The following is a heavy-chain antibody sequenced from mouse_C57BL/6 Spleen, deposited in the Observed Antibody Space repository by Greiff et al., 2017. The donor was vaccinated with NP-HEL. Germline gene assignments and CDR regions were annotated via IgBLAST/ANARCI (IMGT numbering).Heavy chain of an antibody. V-gene: IGHV3-6*01. D-gene: IGHD1-1*01. Sequence: DVHLVESGPGLVKPSQSLSLTCSVTGYSITSGYYWNWIRQFPGNKLEWMGYISYDGSNNYNPSLKNRISITRDTSKNQFFLKLNSVTTEDTATYYCARVTTVVAYYFDYWGQGTTLTVSS. CDR1: GYSITSGYY. CDR3: ARVTTVVAYYFDY. CDR2: ISYDGSN. J-gene: IGHJ2*01.